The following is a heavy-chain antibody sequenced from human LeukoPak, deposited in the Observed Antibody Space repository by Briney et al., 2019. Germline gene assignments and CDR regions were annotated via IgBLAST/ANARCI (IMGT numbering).Heavy chain of an antibody. J-gene: IGHJ6*03. Sequence: PGGSLRLSCAASGFTVSSSYLTWGRQAPGKGLEWVSVIYAGGSSYYADSVKGRFTISRDNSMNTLYLQMNNLRPEDTAIYYCARASVITAALGLLNFYLDVWGAGTTVTVSS. CDR3: ARASVITAALGLLNFYLDV. CDR1: GFTVSSSY. D-gene: IGHD2-2*01. V-gene: IGHV3-53*01. CDR2: IYAGGSS.